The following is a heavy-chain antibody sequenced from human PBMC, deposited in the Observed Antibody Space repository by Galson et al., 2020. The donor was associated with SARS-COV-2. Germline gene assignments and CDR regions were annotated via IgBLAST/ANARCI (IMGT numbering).Heavy chain of an antibody. V-gene: IGHV3-30-3*01. Sequence: GESLKISCAASGFTFSSYAMHWVRQAPGKGLEWVAVISYDGSNKYYADSVKGRFTISRDNSKNTLYLQMNSLRAEDTAVYYCASAAGGWYGDHNDYWGQGTLVTVSS. CDR1: GFTFSSYA. J-gene: IGHJ4*02. D-gene: IGHD2-21*02. CDR3: ASAAGGWYGDHNDY. CDR2: ISYDGSNK.